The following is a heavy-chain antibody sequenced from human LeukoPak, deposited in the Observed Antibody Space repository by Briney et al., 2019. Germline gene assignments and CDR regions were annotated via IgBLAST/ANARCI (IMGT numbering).Heavy chain of an antibody. CDR3: ARDRAAGDVWYYYYGMDV. CDR1: GFTFSSYA. CDR2: ISYDGSNK. D-gene: IGHD1-1*01. Sequence: GRPLRLSCAASGFTFSSYAMHWVRQAPGKGLEWVAVISYDGSNKYYADSVKGRFTISRDNSKNTLYLQMNSLRAEDTAVYYCARDRAAGDVWYYYYGMDVWGQGTTVTVSS. J-gene: IGHJ6*02. V-gene: IGHV3-30-3*01.